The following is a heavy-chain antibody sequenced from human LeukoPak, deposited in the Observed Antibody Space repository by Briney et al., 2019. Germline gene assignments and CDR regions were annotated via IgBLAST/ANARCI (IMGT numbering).Heavy chain of an antibody. CDR2: IYYSGST. J-gene: IGHJ3*02. Sequence: PSETLSLTCTVSGGSISSGGYYWSWIRQHPGKGLEWIGYIYYSGSTYYNPSLKSRVTISVDTSKNQFSLKLSSVTAADTAVYYCARKDYYDSSGYYYENRAAFDIWGQGTMVTVSS. CDR3: ARKDYYDSSGYYYENRAAFDI. CDR1: GGSISSGGYY. D-gene: IGHD3-22*01. V-gene: IGHV4-31*03.